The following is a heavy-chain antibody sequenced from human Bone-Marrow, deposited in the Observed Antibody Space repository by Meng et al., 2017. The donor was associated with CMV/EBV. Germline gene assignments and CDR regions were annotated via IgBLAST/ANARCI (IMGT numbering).Heavy chain of an antibody. J-gene: IGHJ4*02. CDR1: GFTFTRSA. CDR2: IYDSGGNT. V-gene: IGHV1-46*01. Sequence: ASVKVSCKASGFTFTRSAVQWVRQAPGHGLEYMGVIYDSGGNTYKEQKFQDRLTMTWDTSTTTVHMELSSLRSEDTAVYYCAREPPRGVHFDHWGQGTLVTVSS. D-gene: IGHD5-24*01. CDR3: AREPPRGVHFDH.